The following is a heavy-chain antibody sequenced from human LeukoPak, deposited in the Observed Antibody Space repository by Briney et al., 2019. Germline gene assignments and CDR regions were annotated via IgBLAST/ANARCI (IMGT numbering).Heavy chain of an antibody. CDR1: GFTFSVYN. V-gene: IGHV3-21*01. CDR2: ITSSSSYV. J-gene: IGHJ4*02. CDR3: ARGSGVTMIVDSFDY. Sequence: GGSLRLSCAGSGFTFSVYNMYWVRQTPGKGLEWVASITSSSSYVFYADSVKGRFTISRDNAKNSLYLQMISLGAEDTAVYFCARGSGVTMIVDSFDYWGQGTLVTVSS. D-gene: IGHD3-22*01.